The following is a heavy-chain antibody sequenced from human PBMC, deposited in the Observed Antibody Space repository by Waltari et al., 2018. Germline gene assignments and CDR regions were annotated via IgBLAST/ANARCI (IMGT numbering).Heavy chain of an antibody. CDR2: NYPWDADT. J-gene: IGHJ4*02. CDR3: ASWDYYDRSGPDY. Sequence: EVQLVQSGAEVKKPGESLKISCKGSGYSFTSYWIGWVRQMPGKGLEWMGINYPWDADTRYSPSFQGKVTISADKSISTAYLQWSSLKASDTAMYYGASWDYYDRSGPDYWGQGTLVIVSS. D-gene: IGHD3-22*01. V-gene: IGHV5-51*03. CDR1: GYSFTSYW.